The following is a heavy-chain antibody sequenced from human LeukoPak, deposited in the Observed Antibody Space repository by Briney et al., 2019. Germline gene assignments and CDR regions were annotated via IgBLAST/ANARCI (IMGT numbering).Heavy chain of an antibody. J-gene: IGHJ4*02. CDR1: GGSFSGYY. CDR2: INHSGST. CDR3: ARGVDTAMVTCVDY. Sequence: SETLSLTCAVYGGSFSGYYWSWIRQPPGKGLEWIGEINHSGSTNYNPSLKSRATISVDTSKNQFSLKLSSVTAADTAVYYCARGVDTAMVTCVDYWGQGTLVTVSS. V-gene: IGHV4-34*01. D-gene: IGHD5-18*01.